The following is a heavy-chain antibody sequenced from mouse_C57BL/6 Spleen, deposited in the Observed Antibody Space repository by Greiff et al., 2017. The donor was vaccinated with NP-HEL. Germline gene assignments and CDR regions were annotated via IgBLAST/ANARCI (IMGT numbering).Heavy chain of an antibody. V-gene: IGHV5-16*01. CDR2: INYDGSST. Sequence: EVQVVESEGGLVQPGSSMKLSCTASGFTFSDYYMAWVRQVPEKGLEWVANINYDGSSTYYLDSLKSRFIISRDNAKNILYLQMSSLKSEDTATYYCAREGLRTGYFDYWGQGTTLTVSS. CDR1: GFTFSDYY. J-gene: IGHJ2*01. CDR3: AREGLRTGYFDY. D-gene: IGHD3-1*01.